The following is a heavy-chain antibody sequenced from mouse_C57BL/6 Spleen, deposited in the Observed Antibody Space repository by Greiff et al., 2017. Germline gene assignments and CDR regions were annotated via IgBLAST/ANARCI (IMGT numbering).Heavy chain of an antibody. D-gene: IGHD2-3*01. J-gene: IGHJ3*01. V-gene: IGHV1-54*01. CDR2: INPGSGGT. CDR3: AKESEDGYSAY. CDR1: GYAFTNYL. Sequence: QVQLQQSGAELVRPGTSVKVSCKASGYAFTNYLIEWVKQRPGQGLEWIGVINPGSGGTNYNEKFKGKATLTADKSSSTAYMQLSSLTSEDSAVYFCAKESEDGYSAYWGQGTLVTVSA.